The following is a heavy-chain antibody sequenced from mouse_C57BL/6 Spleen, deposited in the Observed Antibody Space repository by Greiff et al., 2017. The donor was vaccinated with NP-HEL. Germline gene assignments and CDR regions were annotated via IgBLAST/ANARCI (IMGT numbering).Heavy chain of an antibody. Sequence: QVQLKESGAELVKPGASVKMSCKASGYTFTTYPIEWMKQNHGKSLEWIGNFHPYNDDTKYNEKFKGKATLTVEKSSSTVYLELSRLTSDDSAVYYCARRGSNYWDAMDYWGQGTSVTVSS. D-gene: IGHD2-5*01. J-gene: IGHJ4*01. CDR1: GYTFTTYP. V-gene: IGHV1-47*01. CDR2: FHPYNDDT. CDR3: ARRGSNYWDAMDY.